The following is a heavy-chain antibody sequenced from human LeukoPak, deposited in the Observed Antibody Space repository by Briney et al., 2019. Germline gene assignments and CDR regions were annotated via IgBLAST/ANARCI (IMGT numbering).Heavy chain of an antibody. CDR2: ISANNGDT. J-gene: IGHJ4*02. CDR3: ARDPPGLTLGSPGDY. CDR1: GYTFTSYG. Sequence: ASVKVSCKASGYTFTSYGIAWVRQAPGQGLQWMGWISANNGDTSYSQKLQARVTMTTDTSTNTAYMELRRLTSDDTAVYYCARDPPGLTLGSPGDYWGQGTLVIVSS. D-gene: IGHD3-16*01. V-gene: IGHV1-18*01.